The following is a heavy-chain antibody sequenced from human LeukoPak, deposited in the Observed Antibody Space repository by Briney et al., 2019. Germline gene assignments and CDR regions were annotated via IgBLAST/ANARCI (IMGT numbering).Heavy chain of an antibody. Sequence: GGSLRLSCAASGFSFSSYTLSWVRQAPGKGLEWVSSINRSSTSIYYADSLKGRFTISRDNAKSSLYLQMTSLRAEDTAVYYCARFGAGAYFYCWGQGTLVTLPS. D-gene: IGHD1-26*01. V-gene: IGHV3-21*01. J-gene: IGHJ4*02. CDR2: INRSSTSI. CDR1: GFSFSSYT. CDR3: ARFGAGAYFYC.